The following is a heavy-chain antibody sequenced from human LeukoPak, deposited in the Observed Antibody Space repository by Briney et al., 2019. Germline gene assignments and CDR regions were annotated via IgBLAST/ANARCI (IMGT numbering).Heavy chain of an antibody. D-gene: IGHD3-22*01. Sequence: GASVKVSCKASGGTFSSYAISWVRQAPGQGLEWMGGIIPIFGTANYAQKFQGRVTITTDESTSTAYMELSSLRSEDTAVYYCARTLTYDSSGYYYEAFDIWGQGTMVPVSS. CDR3: ARTLTYDSSGYYYEAFDI. V-gene: IGHV1-69*05. CDR2: IIPIFGTA. J-gene: IGHJ3*02. CDR1: GGTFSSYA.